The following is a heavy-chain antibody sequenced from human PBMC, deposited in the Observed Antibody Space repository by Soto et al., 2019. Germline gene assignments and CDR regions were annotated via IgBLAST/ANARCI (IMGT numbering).Heavy chain of an antibody. CDR3: AREGSSSANDAFDI. Sequence: SETLSLTCTVYGGSISSYYWSWIRQPPGKGLEWIGYIYYSGSTNYNPSLKSRVTISVDTSKNQFSLKLSSVTAADTAVYYCAREGSSSANDAFDIWGPGTMLTVSS. V-gene: IGHV4-59*01. CDR1: GGSISSYY. CDR2: IYYSGST. D-gene: IGHD6-6*01. J-gene: IGHJ3*02.